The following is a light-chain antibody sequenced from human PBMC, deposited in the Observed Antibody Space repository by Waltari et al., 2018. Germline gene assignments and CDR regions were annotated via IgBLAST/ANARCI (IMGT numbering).Light chain of an antibody. CDR1: SSDGGSFNY. CDR3: SSYGGRNNLL. V-gene: IGLV2-8*01. J-gene: IGLJ3*02. CDR2: EVN. Sequence: QSALTQPPSASGSPGQSVTISCPGTSSDGGSFNYVSWYQQYPGKTPKLLIYEVNKRPSGIPDRFSGSKSGNTASLTVSGLQAEDEAEYYCSSYGGRNNLLFGEGTKLTVL.